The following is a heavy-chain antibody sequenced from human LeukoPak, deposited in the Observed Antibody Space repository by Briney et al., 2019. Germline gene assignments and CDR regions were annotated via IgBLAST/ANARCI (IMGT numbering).Heavy chain of an antibody. CDR2: ISYSGNT. Sequence: SQTLSLTCTVSGASISSGGNHWSWIRQHPGKGPEWIGHISYSGNTNYKSSLKSRVTISLDTSKNQFSLRLSSVTAADTAVYYCASDLRFYFDTSGYYFDFWGQGALVTVSS. CDR3: ASDLRFYFDTSGYYFDF. CDR1: GASISSGGNH. J-gene: IGHJ4*02. V-gene: IGHV4-31*03. D-gene: IGHD3-22*01.